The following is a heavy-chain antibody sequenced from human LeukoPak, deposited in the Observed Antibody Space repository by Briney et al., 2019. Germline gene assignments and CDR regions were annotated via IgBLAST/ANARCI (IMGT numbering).Heavy chain of an antibody. CDR1: GDSISSGFYY. J-gene: IGHJ4*02. CDR2: VSTSGST. D-gene: IGHD6-19*01. V-gene: IGHV4-61*02. Sequence: SETLSLTCTVSGDSISSGFYYWSWIRQPAGKGLEWIGRVSTSGSTNYNPSLKSRVTISVDTSKNQFSLKLTSVTAADTAVYYCARFPSQWLVFSRDYWGQGTLVTVSS. CDR3: ARFPSQWLVFSRDY.